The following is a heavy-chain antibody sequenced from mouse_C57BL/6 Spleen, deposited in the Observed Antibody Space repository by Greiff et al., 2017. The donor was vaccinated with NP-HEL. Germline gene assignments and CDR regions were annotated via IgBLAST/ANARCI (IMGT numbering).Heavy chain of an antibody. J-gene: IGHJ4*01. CDR3: ARVGSSYLYAMDY. CDR2: INPNNGGT. Sequence: EVQLQQSGPELVKPGASVKMSCKASGYTFSDYNMHWVKQSHGKSLEWIGHINPNNGGTSYNQKFKGKATLTVNKSSSTAYMELRSLTSEDSAVYYCARVGSSYLYAMDYWGQGTSVTVSS. V-gene: IGHV1-22*01. D-gene: IGHD1-1*01. CDR1: GYTFSDYN.